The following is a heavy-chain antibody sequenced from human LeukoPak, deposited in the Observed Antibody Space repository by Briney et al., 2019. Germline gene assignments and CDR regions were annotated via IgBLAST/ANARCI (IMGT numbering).Heavy chain of an antibody. J-gene: IGHJ4*02. V-gene: IGHV3-48*04. D-gene: IGHD6-13*01. Sequence: PGGSLRLSCAASGFTFSSSSMNWVRQAPGKGLEWVSYISRSSSTKYYADSVKGRFTISRDNAKNSLYLQMNSLRAEDTGVYYCARDEIAAAHPIDYWGQGTLVTVSS. CDR2: ISRSSSTK. CDR1: GFTFSSSS. CDR3: ARDEIAAAHPIDY.